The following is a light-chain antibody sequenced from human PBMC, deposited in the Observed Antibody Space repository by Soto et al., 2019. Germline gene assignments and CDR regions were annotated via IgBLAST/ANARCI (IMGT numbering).Light chain of an antibody. V-gene: IGKV3-15*01. Sequence: EIVMTQSPYTLYVSNGEGATLSCRASQSVRTKLAWYQQKAGQAPRLLIYGASTRATGIPDRFSGSGSGTDFTLTISSLQPEDFATYYCQQSYRTWTFGQGSKVDIK. CDR3: QQSYRTWT. J-gene: IGKJ1*01. CDR1: QSVRTK. CDR2: GAS.